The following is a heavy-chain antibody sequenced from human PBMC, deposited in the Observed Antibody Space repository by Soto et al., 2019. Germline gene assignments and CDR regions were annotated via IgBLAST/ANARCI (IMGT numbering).Heavy chain of an antibody. CDR2: IYPGDSDT. Sequence: PGESLKISCKGSGYSFTSYWIGWVRQMPGKGLEWMGIIYPGDSDTRYSPSFQGQVTISADKSISTAYLQWSSLKASDTAMYYCTSGGGYCSSTSCYEIDYWGQGTQVTVSS. CDR3: TSGGGYCSSTSCYEIDY. V-gene: IGHV5-51*01. D-gene: IGHD2-2*01. CDR1: GYSFTSYW. J-gene: IGHJ4*02.